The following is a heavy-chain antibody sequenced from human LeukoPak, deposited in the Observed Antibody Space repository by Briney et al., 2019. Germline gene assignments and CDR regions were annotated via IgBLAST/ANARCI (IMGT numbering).Heavy chain of an antibody. CDR3: ARGDCGSYYFDY. Sequence: GGSLTLSCAPSGFTLSSYEMNWVRQAPGKGLEWVSYISSSGSTIYYAHSVKGRFPISRDNAKNSLYLQMNSLRAEDTAAYYCARGDCGSYYFDYWGQGTLVTVSS. D-gene: IGHD1-26*01. CDR2: ISSSGSTI. V-gene: IGHV3-48*03. CDR1: GFTLSSYE. J-gene: IGHJ4*02.